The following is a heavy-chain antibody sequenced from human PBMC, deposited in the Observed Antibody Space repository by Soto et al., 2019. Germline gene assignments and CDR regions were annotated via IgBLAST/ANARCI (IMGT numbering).Heavy chain of an antibody. D-gene: IGHD4-17*01. V-gene: IGHV4-4*07. Sequence: PSETLSLTCTVSGGSISSYYWSWIRQPAGKGLEWIGRIYTSGSTNYNPSLKSRVTMSVDTSKNQFSLRLSSVTAADTAVYYCARDLLYGDHNYYFDYWGQGTLVTVSS. CDR1: GGSISSYY. J-gene: IGHJ4*02. CDR3: ARDLLYGDHNYYFDY. CDR2: IYTSGST.